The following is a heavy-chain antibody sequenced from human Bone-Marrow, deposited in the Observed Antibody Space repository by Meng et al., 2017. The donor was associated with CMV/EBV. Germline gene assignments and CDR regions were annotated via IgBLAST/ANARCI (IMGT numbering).Heavy chain of an antibody. CDR2: ISAAGSNT. D-gene: IGHD3-16*01. CDR1: GFTFRHFA. Sequence: GGSLRLSCAASGFTFRHFAMAWVRQAPGKGLEWVSTISAAGSNTYYADSVKGRFAISRDNSKNSVYLQINSLRAEDTAIYYCARGNFGAFDYWGQGTGVTGSS. V-gene: IGHV3-23*01. J-gene: IGHJ4*02. CDR3: ARGNFGAFDY.